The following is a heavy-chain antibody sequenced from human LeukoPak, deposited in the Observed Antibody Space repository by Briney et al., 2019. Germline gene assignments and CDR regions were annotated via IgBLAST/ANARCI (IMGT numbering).Heavy chain of an antibody. Sequence: SVKVSCKASGGTFSSYAISWVRQAPGQGLEWMGGIIPIFGTANYAQKFQGRVTITADESTSTDYMELSSLRSEDTAVYYCARDSGYCSGGSCQAAFDIWGQGTMVTVSS. CDR2: IIPIFGTA. CDR3: ARDSGYCSGGSCQAAFDI. J-gene: IGHJ3*02. V-gene: IGHV1-69*13. D-gene: IGHD2-15*01. CDR1: GGTFSSYA.